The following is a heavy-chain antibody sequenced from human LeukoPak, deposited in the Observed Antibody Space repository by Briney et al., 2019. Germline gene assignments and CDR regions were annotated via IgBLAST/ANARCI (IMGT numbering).Heavy chain of an antibody. CDR1: GFTFDDYA. Sequence: SLKISCAASGFTFDDYAMHWVRQAPGKGLEWVSGISWNSGSIGYADSVKGRFTISRDNAKNSLCLQMNSLRAEDMALYYCAKDIDSGSFHGWYYFDYWGQGTLVTVSS. CDR3: AKDIDSGSFHGWYYFDY. D-gene: IGHD1-26*01. V-gene: IGHV3-9*03. CDR2: ISWNSGSI. J-gene: IGHJ4*02.